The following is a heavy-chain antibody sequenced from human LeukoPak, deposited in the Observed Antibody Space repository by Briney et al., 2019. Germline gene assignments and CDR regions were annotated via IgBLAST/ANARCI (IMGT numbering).Heavy chain of an antibody. J-gene: IGHJ2*01. D-gene: IGHD3-10*01. CDR2: IYYSGST. Sequence: SETLSLTCTVSGGSISSYYWSWIRQPPGKGLEWIRYIYYSGSTNYNPSLKSRVTISGDTSKNQFSLRLSSVTAADTAVYFCAGSGSGSYYSPWYFDLWGRGTLVTVSS. CDR3: AGSGSGSYYSPWYFDL. V-gene: IGHV4-59*01. CDR1: GGSISSYY.